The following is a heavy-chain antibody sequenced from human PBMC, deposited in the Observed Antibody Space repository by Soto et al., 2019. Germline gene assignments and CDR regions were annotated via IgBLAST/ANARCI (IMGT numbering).Heavy chain of an antibody. J-gene: IGHJ6*02. Sequence: QVQLVQSGGEVTKPGASVKVSCKSSGYTFTSYGVSWVRQAPGQGLEWLGWISVYTGNTKHAQKFQDKVPLTTEASTSTAYMELRSMRSDDTAVYYCARDRCTTDRCYTHHFDVWGQGTTVTVSS. CDR1: GYTFTSYG. CDR3: ARDRCTTDRCYTHHFDV. D-gene: IGHD2-8*01. V-gene: IGHV1-18*04. CDR2: ISVYTGNT.